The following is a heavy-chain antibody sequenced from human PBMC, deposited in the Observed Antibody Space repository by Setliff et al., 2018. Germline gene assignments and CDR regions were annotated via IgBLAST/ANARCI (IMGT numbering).Heavy chain of an antibody. V-gene: IGHV3-33*01. CDR3: ARSPRPPTSLDYVDV. CDR1: GFTFSSYG. Sequence: GGSLRLSCAASGFTFSSYGMHWVRQAPGKGLEWVAVIWYDGSNKYYADSVKGRFTISRDNSKNTLYLQMNSLRAEDTAVYYCARSPRPPTSLDYVDVWGDGTMVTVSS. D-gene: IGHD2-2*01. J-gene: IGHJ6*03. CDR2: IWYDGSNK.